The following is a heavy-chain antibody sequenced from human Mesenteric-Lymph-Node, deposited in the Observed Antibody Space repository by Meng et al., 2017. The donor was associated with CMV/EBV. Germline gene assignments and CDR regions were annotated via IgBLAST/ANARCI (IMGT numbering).Heavy chain of an antibody. CDR2: IYHSGST. V-gene: IGHV4-4*02. CDR3: ARYVVVVPATYYFDY. J-gene: IGHJ4*02. CDR1: GGSISSSNW. D-gene: IGHD2-2*01. Sequence: GSLRLSCAVSGGSISSSNWWSCVRQPPGKGLEWIGEIYHSGSTNYNPSLKSRVTISVDKSKNQFSLKLSSVTAADTAVYYCARYVVVVPATYYFDYWGQGTLVTVSS.